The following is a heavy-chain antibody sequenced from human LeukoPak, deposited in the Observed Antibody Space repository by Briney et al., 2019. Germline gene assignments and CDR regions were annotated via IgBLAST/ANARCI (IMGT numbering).Heavy chain of an antibody. CDR3: ARDKAVAGYYYYYGMDV. V-gene: IGHV1-18*01. CDR1: GYTFTSYG. J-gene: IGHJ6*02. CDR2: ISAYNGNT. Sequence: ASVKVSCKASGYTFTSYGISWVRQAPGQGLEWMGWISAYNGNTNYAQKLQGRVTMTTDTSTSTAYMELRSLRPDDTAVYYCARDKAVAGYYYYYGMDVWGQGTTVTVSS. D-gene: IGHD6-19*01.